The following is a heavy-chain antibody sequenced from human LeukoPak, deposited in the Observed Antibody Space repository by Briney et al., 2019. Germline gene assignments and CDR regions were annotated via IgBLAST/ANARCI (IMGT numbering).Heavy chain of an antibody. CDR3: AKGSAAGRPYYFDY. V-gene: IGHV3-23*01. Sequence: PGGSLRLSCAASGFTFSSYAMSCVRQAPGKGLEWVSGISASGGSIYYADSVKGRFTISRDNSKNTLYLQMNSLRAEDAAVYFCAKGSAAGRPYYFDYWGQGTLVTVSS. J-gene: IGHJ4*02. CDR2: ISASGGSI. CDR1: GFTFSSYA. D-gene: IGHD6-25*01.